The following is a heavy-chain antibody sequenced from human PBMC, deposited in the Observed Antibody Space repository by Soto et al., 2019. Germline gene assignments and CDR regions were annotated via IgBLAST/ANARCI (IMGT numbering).Heavy chain of an antibody. D-gene: IGHD6-25*01. CDR2: LSDSGVTT. J-gene: IGHJ5*02. CDR1: GFTFSYYA. Sequence: GGSLRLSCAASGFTFSYYAIAWVLQPPGKGLEWVAGLSDSGVTTHYADSVKGRFTISRDNSKNTLFLQMKSLRVADTAVYFCAKDARRSGIVGQWVAWGQGTLVTVSS. V-gene: IGHV3-23*01. CDR3: AKDARRSGIVGQWVA.